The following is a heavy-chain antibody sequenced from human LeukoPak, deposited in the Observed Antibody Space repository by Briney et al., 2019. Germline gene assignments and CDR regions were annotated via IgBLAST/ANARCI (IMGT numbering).Heavy chain of an antibody. V-gene: IGHV1-8*01. CDR1: GYTFPSYD. CDR3: ARGPKWSGSYYYFDY. Sequence: GASVKVSCKTSGYTFPSYDINWVRQATGQGLEWMGWMNPNSGNTGYAQKFQGRVTITRNTSITTAYMELSSLRSEDTAVYYCARGPKWSGSYYYFDYWGHGTLVTVSS. CDR2: MNPNSGNT. D-gene: IGHD1-26*01. J-gene: IGHJ4*01.